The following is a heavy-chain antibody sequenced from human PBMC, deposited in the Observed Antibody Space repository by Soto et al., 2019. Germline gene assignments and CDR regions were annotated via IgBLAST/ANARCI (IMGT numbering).Heavy chain of an antibody. J-gene: IGHJ4*02. CDR1: GFPLSSNGMS. CDR2: IDWDGDQ. D-gene: IGHD3-10*01. CDR3: ARFSYYYASGSPFDH. V-gene: IGHV2-70*12. Sequence: SGPTLVNPTETLTLTCTFSGFPLSSNGMSVSWIRQPPGQALEWLAVIDWDGDQYYTTSLKTRLTVSKDTSKTQVVLRLTNVDPADTATYFCARFSYYYASGSPFDHWGQGILVTVSS.